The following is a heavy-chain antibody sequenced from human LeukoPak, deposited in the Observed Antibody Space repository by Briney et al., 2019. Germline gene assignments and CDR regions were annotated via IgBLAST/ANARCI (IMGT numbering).Heavy chain of an antibody. V-gene: IGHV4-59*08. J-gene: IGHJ6*02. CDR1: GGSISSYY. CDR3: ARTEDAAVAGYGMDV. D-gene: IGHD6-19*01. CDR2: ISYGGST. Sequence: SETLSLTCTVSGGSISSYYCSWIRQPPGKGLEWIGYISYGGSTNYNPSLKSRVTISVDTSKNQFSLKLSSVTAADTAVYYCARTEDAAVAGYGMDVWGQGTTVTVSS.